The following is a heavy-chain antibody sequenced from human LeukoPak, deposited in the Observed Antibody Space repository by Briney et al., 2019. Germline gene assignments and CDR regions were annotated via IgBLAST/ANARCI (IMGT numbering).Heavy chain of an antibody. CDR3: ARDPHYYESSAYYWFDP. V-gene: IGHV1-18*01. J-gene: IGHJ5*02. CDR1: DYTVTSYG. CDR2: IRVYNGNT. D-gene: IGHD3-22*01. Sequence: ASVKVSCKASDYTVTSYGISWVRQAPGQGLEWMGWIRVYNGNTEYAQKFQGRVTMTTDTSTSTAYMELRSLRSDDTAVYYCARDPHYYESSAYYWFDPWGQRTLVTVSS.